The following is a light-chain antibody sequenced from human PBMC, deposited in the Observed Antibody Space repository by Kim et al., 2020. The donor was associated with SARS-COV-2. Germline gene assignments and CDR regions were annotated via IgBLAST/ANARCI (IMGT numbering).Light chain of an antibody. CDR3: QQRSNWPIT. V-gene: IGKV3-11*01. J-gene: IGKJ5*01. Sequence: LSPGERAPLSCRASQSVSRYLAWYQQKPGQAPRLLIYDASNRATGIPARFSGSGSGTDFTLTISSLEPEDFAVYYCQQRSNWPITFGQGTRLEIK. CDR2: DAS. CDR1: QSVSRY.